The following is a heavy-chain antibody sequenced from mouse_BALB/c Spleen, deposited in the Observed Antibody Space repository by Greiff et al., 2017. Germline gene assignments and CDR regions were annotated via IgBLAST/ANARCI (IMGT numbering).Heavy chain of an antibody. Sequence: EVKLQESGPELVKPGASVKMSCKASGYTFTSYVMHWVKQKPGQGLEWIGYINPYNDGTKYNEKFKGKATLTSDKSSSTAYMELSSLTSEDSAVYYCARSRDRYDWYFDVWGAGTTVTVSS. CDR2: INPYNDGT. J-gene: IGHJ1*01. CDR3: ARSRDRYDWYFDV. V-gene: IGHV1-14*01. CDR1: GYTFTSYV. D-gene: IGHD2-14*01.